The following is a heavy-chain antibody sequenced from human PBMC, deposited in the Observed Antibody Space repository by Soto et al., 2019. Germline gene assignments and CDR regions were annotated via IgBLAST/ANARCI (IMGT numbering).Heavy chain of an antibody. Sequence: PGGSLRLSCAASGFIFSNAWINWVRQAPGKGLEWVGRVKSKTDGGTTDFAAPVKGRFAISRDDSISMACMGMNSLKTEDTAVYYCTTDSYITVTPVRLDYWGHGTLVTVSS. CDR2: VKSKTDGGTT. CDR1: GFIFSNAW. V-gene: IGHV3-15*07. D-gene: IGHD4-4*01. J-gene: IGHJ4*01. CDR3: TTDSYITVTPVRLDY.